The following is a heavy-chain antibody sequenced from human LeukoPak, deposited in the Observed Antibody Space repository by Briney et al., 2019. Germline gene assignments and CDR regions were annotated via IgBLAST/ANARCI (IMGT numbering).Heavy chain of an antibody. CDR1: GFTFSDSY. J-gene: IGHJ5*01. CDR2: ISGSGHDI. V-gene: IGHV3-11*04. CDR3: TRDPRHFDS. D-gene: IGHD6-6*01. Sequence: GGSLRLSCAASGFTFSDSYMTWVRHSPGKGGEWVAYISGSGHDINYSDSVRGRFTISRDNAKNSLYLQMSTLRVEDTSVYYCTRDPRHFDSCGQGTLVTVYS.